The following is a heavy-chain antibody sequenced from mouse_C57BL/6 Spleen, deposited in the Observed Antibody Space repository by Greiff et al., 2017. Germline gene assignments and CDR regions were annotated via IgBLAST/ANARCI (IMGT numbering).Heavy chain of an antibody. J-gene: IGHJ2*01. V-gene: IGHV1-82*01. Sequence: QVQLQQSGPELVKPGASVKISCKASGYAFSSSWMNWVKQRPGKGLEWIGRIYPGDGDTNYNGKFKGKATLTADKSSSTAYMQLSSLTSEDSAVYFCARSGGMADYWGQGTTRTVSS. CDR2: IYPGDGDT. CDR3: ARSGGMADY. D-gene: IGHD2-10*02. CDR1: GYAFSSSW.